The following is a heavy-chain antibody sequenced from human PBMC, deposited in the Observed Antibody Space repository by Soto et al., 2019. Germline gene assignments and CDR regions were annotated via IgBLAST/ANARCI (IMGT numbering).Heavy chain of an antibody. CDR3: ARSNPPEWLPYYYYYGMDV. Sequence: ASVKVSCKASGGTFSSYAISWVRQAPGQGLEWMGGIIPIFGTANYAQKFQGRVTITADESTSTAYMELSSLRSEDTAVYYCARSNPPEWLPYYYYYGMDVWGQGTTVTVSS. CDR1: GGTFSSYA. J-gene: IGHJ6*02. CDR2: IIPIFGTA. D-gene: IGHD5-12*01. V-gene: IGHV1-69*13.